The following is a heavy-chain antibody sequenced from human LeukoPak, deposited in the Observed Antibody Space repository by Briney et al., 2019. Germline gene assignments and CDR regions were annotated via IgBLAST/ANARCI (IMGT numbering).Heavy chain of an antibody. V-gene: IGHV1-2*02. J-gene: IGHJ4*02. CDR1: GYTFTGYY. CDR2: INPNSGGT. D-gene: IGHD3-22*01. Sequence: ASVKVSCKASGYTFTGYYMHWVRQAPGQGLEWMGWINPNSGGTNYAQKFQGRVTMTRDTSISTAYMELSRLRSDDTAVYYCARTYDSSGYSLDYWGQGTLVTVSS. CDR3: ARTYDSSGYSLDY.